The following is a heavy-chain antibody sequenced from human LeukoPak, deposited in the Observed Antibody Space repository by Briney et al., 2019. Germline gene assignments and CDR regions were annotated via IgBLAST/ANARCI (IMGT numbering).Heavy chain of an antibody. V-gene: IGHV4-4*07. D-gene: IGHD6-19*01. J-gene: IGHJ6*02. Sequence: PSETLSLTCTVSGGSISSYYWSWIRQPAGKGLEWIGRIYTSGSTNYNPSLKSRVTMSVDTSKNQFSLKLSSVTAADTAVYYCARVSSGCTISGYYYGMDVWGQGTTVTVSS. CDR3: ARVSSGCTISGYYYGMDV. CDR2: IYTSGST. CDR1: GGSISSYY.